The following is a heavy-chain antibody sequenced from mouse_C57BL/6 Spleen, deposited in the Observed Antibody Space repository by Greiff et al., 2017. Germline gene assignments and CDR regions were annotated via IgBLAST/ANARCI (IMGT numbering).Heavy chain of an antibody. J-gene: IGHJ2*01. CDR2: INPSTGGT. Sequence: VQLQQSGPELVKPGASVKISCKASGYSFTGYYMNWVKQSPEKSLEWIGEINPSTGGTTYNQKFKAKATLTVDKSSSTAYMQLKSLTSEDSAVYYCARSDYGNSLNWGQGTTLTVSS. CDR1: GYSFTGYY. D-gene: IGHD2-1*01. V-gene: IGHV1-42*01. CDR3: ARSDYGNSLN.